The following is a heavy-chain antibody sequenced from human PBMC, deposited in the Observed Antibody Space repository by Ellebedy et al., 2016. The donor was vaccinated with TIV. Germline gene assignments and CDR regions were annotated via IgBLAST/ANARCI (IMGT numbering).Heavy chain of an antibody. CDR1: GFPFSSYS. D-gene: IGHD1-20*01. V-gene: IGHV3-48*02. CDR3: ARGALTGTTRYFDF. Sequence: PGGSLRLSCAASGFPFSSYSMNWVRQTPGKGLEWISYITGTSNTMFYADSMEGRFTISRDNAKNSLYLQMNSLRDEDTAVYYCARGALTGTTRYFDFWGQGTLVTVSS. J-gene: IGHJ4*02. CDR2: ITGTSNTM.